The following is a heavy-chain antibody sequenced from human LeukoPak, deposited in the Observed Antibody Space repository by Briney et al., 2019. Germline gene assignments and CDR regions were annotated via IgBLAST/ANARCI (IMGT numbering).Heavy chain of an antibody. D-gene: IGHD2-15*01. V-gene: IGHV1-8*01. CDR1: GYTFTSYD. CDR2: MSPNSGDT. CDR3: ARDSNRRGGSLNAFDI. Sequence: ASVKVSCKASGYTFTSYDFNWVRQATGQRPEWMGWMSPNSGDTGYAQKFQDRVTMTRNTSISTAYMELSSLRSDDTAVYYCARDSNRRGGSLNAFDIWGQGTMVTVSS. J-gene: IGHJ3*02.